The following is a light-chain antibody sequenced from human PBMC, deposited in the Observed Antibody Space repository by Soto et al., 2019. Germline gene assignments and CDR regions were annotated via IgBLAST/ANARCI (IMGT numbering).Light chain of an antibody. Sequence: QSVLTQPASVSGSPGQSITISCTGTSSDVGGHNYVSWYQQHPGKVPKLMIYEVRNRPSGVSSRFSGSKSGNTAALTISGLQAEDEADYYCSSYTSSGTRVFGGGTKVTVL. V-gene: IGLV2-14*01. CDR1: SSDVGGHNY. CDR2: EVR. CDR3: SSYTSSGTRV. J-gene: IGLJ3*02.